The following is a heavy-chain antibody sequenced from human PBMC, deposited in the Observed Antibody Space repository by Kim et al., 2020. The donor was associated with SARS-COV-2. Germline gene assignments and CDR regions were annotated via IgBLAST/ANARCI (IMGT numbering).Heavy chain of an antibody. J-gene: IGHJ3*02. Sequence: SVKVSCRASGGKFSDYAISWVRQAPGQGLEWMGGILPFFDRINYGQKFQGKVTISADESTNTAYLEMRGLRSEDMAMYFCATPAFRGAARDAFDIWGQGTMVFVS. CDR2: ILPFFDRI. D-gene: IGHD2-15*01. CDR1: GGKFSDYA. V-gene: IGHV1-69*13. CDR3: ATPAFRGAARDAFDI.